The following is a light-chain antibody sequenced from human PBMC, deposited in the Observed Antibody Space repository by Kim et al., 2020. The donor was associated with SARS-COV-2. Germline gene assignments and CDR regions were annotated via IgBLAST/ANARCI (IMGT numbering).Light chain of an antibody. CDR1: QDISNY. Sequence: DIQMTQSPSSLSASVGDRVTITCQASQDISNYLNWYQQKPGKAPKLLIYDASNLETGVPSRFSGSGSGTDFTFTISSLQPEDIPTYYCQQYDNLPYTFGQGTKLEI. CDR2: DAS. J-gene: IGKJ2*01. V-gene: IGKV1-33*01. CDR3: QQYDNLPYT.